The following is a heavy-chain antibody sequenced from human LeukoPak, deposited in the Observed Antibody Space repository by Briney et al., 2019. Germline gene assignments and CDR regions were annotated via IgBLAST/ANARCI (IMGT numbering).Heavy chain of an antibody. CDR2: IYYSGST. CDR3: ARLPGHCGGDCYRFDY. V-gene: IGHV4-39*01. CDR1: GASISSSNYY. D-gene: IGHD2-21*02. J-gene: IGHJ4*02. Sequence: PSETLSLTCTASGASISSSNYYWGRIPQPPGKGLEWIGSIYYSGSTYYNPSLKSRVTISVETSTNQFSLKLSSVTAAETAVYYCARLPGHCGGDCYRFDYWGQGTLVTVSS.